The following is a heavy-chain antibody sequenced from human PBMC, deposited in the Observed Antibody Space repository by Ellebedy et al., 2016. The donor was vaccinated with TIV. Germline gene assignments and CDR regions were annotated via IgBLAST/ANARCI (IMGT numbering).Heavy chain of an antibody. J-gene: IGHJ6*02. V-gene: IGHV3-30*03. CDR3: ARGPYYDILTGYYDYGMDV. CDR1: GFTFSSYG. Sequence: PGGSLRLSCAASGFTFSSYGMHWVRQAPGKGLEWVAVISYDGSNKYYADSVKGRFTISRDNSKNTLYLQMNSLRAEDTAVYYCARGPYYDILTGYYDYGMDVWGQGTTVTVSS. CDR2: ISYDGSNK. D-gene: IGHD3-9*01.